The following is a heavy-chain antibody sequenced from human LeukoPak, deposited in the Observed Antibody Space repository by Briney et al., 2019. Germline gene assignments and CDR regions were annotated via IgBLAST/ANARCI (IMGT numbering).Heavy chain of an antibody. J-gene: IGHJ5*02. D-gene: IGHD3-22*01. CDR1: GDSISSRDYY. V-gene: IGHV4-30-4*01. CDR3: ARGKYYYDSSGYNWFDP. Sequence: SETLSLTCTVSGDSISSRDYYWSWIRQPPGKGLEWIGHIYYSGSTFSNPSLKSRVTISVDTSKNQFSLKLSSVTAADTAVYYCARGKYYYDSSGYNWFDPWGQGTLVTVSS. CDR2: IYYSGST.